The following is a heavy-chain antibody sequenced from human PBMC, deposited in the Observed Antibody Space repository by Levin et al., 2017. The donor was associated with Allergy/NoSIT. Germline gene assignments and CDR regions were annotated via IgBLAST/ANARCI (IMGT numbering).Heavy chain of an antibody. Sequence: ASVKVSCKASGYTFTSYAMHWVRQAPGQRLEWMGWINAGNGNTKYSQKFQGRVTITRDTSASTAYMELSSLRSEDTAVYYCARDLHGDFWSGYLSWFDPWGQGTLVTVSS. D-gene: IGHD3-3*01. V-gene: IGHV1-3*01. CDR1: GYTFTSYA. J-gene: IGHJ5*02. CDR2: INAGNGNT. CDR3: ARDLHGDFWSGYLSWFDP.